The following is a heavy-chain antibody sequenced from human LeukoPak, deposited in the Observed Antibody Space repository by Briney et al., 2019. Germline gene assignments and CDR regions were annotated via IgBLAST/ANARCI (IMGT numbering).Heavy chain of an antibody. CDR2: INHSGST. D-gene: IGHD6-13*01. CDR3: ARGTPGAAAGTFDY. J-gene: IGHJ4*02. CDR1: GGSISSYY. Sequence: SETLSLTCTVSGGSISSYYWSWIRQPPGKGLEWIGEINHSGSTNYNPSLKSRVTISVDTSKNQFSLKLSSVTAADTAVYYCARGTPGAAAGTFDYWGQGTLVTVSS. V-gene: IGHV4-34*01.